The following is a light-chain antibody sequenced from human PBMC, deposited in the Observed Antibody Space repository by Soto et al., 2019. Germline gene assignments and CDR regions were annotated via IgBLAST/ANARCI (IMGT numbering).Light chain of an antibody. V-gene: IGKV3-15*01. Sequence: MRRSPATLSVSPGAGATFHYKASQGIGETLAWYKHKPGQTPRLLIYDTSTRATGVPTRLSGSRSGAELTLTIHRLQSEDGAVDDGQHYNNGPLTCYEGTKVDIK. CDR2: DTS. CDR1: QGIGET. J-gene: IGKJ4*01. CDR3: QHYNNGPLT.